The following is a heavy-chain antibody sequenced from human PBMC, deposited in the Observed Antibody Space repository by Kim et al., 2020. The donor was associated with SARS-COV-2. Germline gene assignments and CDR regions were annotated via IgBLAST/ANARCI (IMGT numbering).Heavy chain of an antibody. CDR3: ARDWYSSSWYGGDY. CDR1: GFTFSSYA. V-gene: IGHV3-30-3*01. Sequence: GGSLRLSCAASGFTFSSYAMHWVRQAPGKGLEWVAVISYDGSNKYYADSVKGRFTISRDNSKNILYLQMNSLRAEDTAVYYCARDWYSSSWYGGDYWGQGTLVTVSS. CDR2: ISYDGSNK. J-gene: IGHJ4*02. D-gene: IGHD6-13*01.